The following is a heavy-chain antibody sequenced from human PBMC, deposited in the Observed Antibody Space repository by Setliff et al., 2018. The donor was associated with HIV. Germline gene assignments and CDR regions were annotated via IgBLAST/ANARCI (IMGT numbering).Heavy chain of an antibody. CDR2: INAGSGNT. CDR1: GYTFTSYA. CDR3: ARAERWPMGRYFDY. Sequence: ASVKVSCKASGYTFTSYAMHWVRQAPGQRLEWMGWINAGSGNTKYSQKFQGRVTITRDTSASTAYMELSSLRSEDTAVYYCARAERWPMGRYFDYWGQGTLVTVSS. D-gene: IGHD1-1*01. V-gene: IGHV1-3*01. J-gene: IGHJ4*02.